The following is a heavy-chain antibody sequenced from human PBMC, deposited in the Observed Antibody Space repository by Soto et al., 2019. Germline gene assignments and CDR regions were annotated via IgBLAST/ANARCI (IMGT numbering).Heavy chain of an antibody. V-gene: IGHV3-7*04. Sequence: GSSLRLSFAAYEFTFSRSWMDWFRQAPRKGLEWVATIKHDGSEKYYVDSVKGRFIISRDNAKNSVFLQMNGLRVEDTAVYFCARAMGTDGWSNHPFDHCVQGTMATVPS. CDR1: EFTFSRSW. D-gene: IGHD6-19*01. CDR2: IKHDGSEK. J-gene: IGHJ3*01. CDR3: ARAMGTDGWSNHPFDH.